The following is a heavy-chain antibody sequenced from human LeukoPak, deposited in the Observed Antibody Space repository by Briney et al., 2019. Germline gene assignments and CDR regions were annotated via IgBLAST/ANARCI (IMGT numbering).Heavy chain of an antibody. D-gene: IGHD3-10*01. J-gene: IGHJ4*02. CDR1: GGSIRSYY. CDR2: IYYSGST. CDR3: GSYYYGSGTYPIDH. Sequence: ASETLSLTCSVSGGSIRSYYWSWIRQPPGKGLEWMGYIYYSGSTNYNPSLNSRVTISVDTSKNQFSLKLSSVTAADTAVYYCGSYYYGSGTYPIDHWGQGTLVTVSS. V-gene: IGHV4-59*08.